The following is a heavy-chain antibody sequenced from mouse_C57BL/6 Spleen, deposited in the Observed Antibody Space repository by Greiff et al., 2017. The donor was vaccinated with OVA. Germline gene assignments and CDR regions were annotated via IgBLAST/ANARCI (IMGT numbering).Heavy chain of an antibody. Sequence: QVQLQQSGPELVKPGASVKLSCKASGYTFTSYDINWVKQRPGQGLEWIGWIYPRDGSTTYNEKFKGKATLTVDTSSSTAYMELHSLTSEDSAVYFCAKGGRAMDYWGQGTSVTVSS. CDR1: GYTFTSYD. J-gene: IGHJ4*01. CDR2: IYPRDGST. V-gene: IGHV1-85*01. CDR3: AKGGRAMDY.